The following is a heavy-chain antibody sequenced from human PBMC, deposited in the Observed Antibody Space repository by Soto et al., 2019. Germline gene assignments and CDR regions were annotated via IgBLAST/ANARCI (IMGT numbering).Heavy chain of an antibody. J-gene: IGHJ6*02. CDR1: GGTFSSYA. CDR2: IIPIFGTA. CDR3: GRGGYGASYCCGMDV. Sequence: QVQLVQSGAEVKKPGSSVKVSCKASGGTFSSYAISWVRQAPGQGLEWMGGIIPIFGTANYAQKFQGRVTIAADESTNTADMELSSLSSEDSAVYYCGRGGYGASYCCGMDVWGQGTTVTVSS. D-gene: IGHD5-12*01. V-gene: IGHV1-69*12.